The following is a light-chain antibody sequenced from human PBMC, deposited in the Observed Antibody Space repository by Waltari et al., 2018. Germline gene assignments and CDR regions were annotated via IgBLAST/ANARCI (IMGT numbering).Light chain of an antibody. CDR2: EVS. V-gene: IGLV2-14*01. CDR3: SSYTSSSTLEV. CDR1: SSDGGGYNY. J-gene: IGLJ2*01. Sequence: QSALTQPASVSGSPGQSITISCTGTSSDGGGYNYGPWYQQHPGKAPKLMIYEVSNRPSGVSNRFSGSKSCNTASLTISGLQAEDEADYYCSSYTSSSTLEVFGGGTKLTVL.